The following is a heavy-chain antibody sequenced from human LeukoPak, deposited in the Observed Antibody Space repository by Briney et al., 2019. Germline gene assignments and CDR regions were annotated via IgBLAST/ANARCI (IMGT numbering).Heavy chain of an antibody. CDR1: GFTFSNYW. CDR3: ARSITWHDY. Sequence: GGSLRLSCAASGFTFSNYWMHWVRQAPGKGLVWVSRINSDGSTTSYADSVKGRFTISRDNAKNTLYLQMNSLRTEDTAVYYCARSITWHDYWGQGTLVTVSS. CDR2: INSDGSTT. J-gene: IGHJ4*02. D-gene: IGHD6-13*01. V-gene: IGHV3-74*01.